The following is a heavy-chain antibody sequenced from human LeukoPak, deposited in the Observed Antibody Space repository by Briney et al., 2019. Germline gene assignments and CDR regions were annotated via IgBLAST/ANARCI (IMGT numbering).Heavy chain of an antibody. J-gene: IGHJ3*02. Sequence: QCGGSLRLSCAASGFTFSSYNMNWARQAPGKGLEWVSYISDSGTTIYYADSVKGRFTISRDNAKNSLYLQMNSLRDEDTAVYYCAIDAWELPVDAFDIWGQGTLVTVSS. CDR1: GFTFSSYN. CDR2: ISDSGTTI. D-gene: IGHD1-26*01. CDR3: AIDAWELPVDAFDI. V-gene: IGHV3-48*02.